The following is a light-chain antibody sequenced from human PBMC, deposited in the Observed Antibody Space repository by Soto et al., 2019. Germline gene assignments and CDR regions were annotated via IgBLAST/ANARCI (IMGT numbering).Light chain of an antibody. CDR2: EVS. J-gene: IGLJ2*01. CDR1: RSDVGGYNL. CDR3: SSYAGSSTFVV. Sequence: QSALTQPASVSGSPGQSITMSCTGSRSDVGGYNLVSWYQQHPGKAPKLMIYEVSKRPSGVSNRFSGSKSDNTASLTISGLQAEDEADYYCSSYAGSSTFVVFGGGTKLTVL. V-gene: IGLV2-23*02.